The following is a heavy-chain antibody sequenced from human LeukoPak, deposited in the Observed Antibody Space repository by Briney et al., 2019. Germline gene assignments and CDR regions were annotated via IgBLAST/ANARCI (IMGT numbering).Heavy chain of an antibody. V-gene: IGHV1-8*01. D-gene: IGHD3-10*01. J-gene: IGHJ5*02. CDR2: MNPNSGNT. CDR1: GHTFTSYD. Sequence: ASVKVSCKASGHTFTSYDINWVRQATGQGLEWMGWMNPNSGNTGYAQKFQGRVTMTRNTSISTAYMELSSLRSEDTAVYYCAISMDSGNWFDPWGQGTLVTVSS. CDR3: AISMDSGNWFDP.